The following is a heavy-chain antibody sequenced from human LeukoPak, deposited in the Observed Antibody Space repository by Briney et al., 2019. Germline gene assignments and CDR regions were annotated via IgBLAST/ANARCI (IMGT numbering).Heavy chain of an antibody. V-gene: IGHV3-15*01. Sequence: GGSLRLSCAVSGVTFTDAWMSWVRQAPGKGLEWVARIKSKAAGGTADYAAPVNGRFAISRGDSRDTLYLQMNSRKTEDIAVYFCATEYYGAYNFWGQGTLVTVSS. J-gene: IGHJ4*02. CDR2: IKSKAAGGTA. D-gene: IGHD4-17*01. CDR1: GVTFTDAW. CDR3: ATEYYGAYNF.